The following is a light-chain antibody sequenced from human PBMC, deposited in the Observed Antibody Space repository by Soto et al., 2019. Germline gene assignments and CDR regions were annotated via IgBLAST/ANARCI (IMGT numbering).Light chain of an antibody. CDR1: QSIVYTDGNAY. V-gene: IGKV2-30*01. CDR3: MQGTYWPST. CDR2: RAS. J-gene: IGKJ1*01. Sequence: DVVMTQSPLSLPVTLGQPASISCRSSQSIVYTDGNAYLNWFQQWPSQSPRRLISRASKRDAGVPDRFSGSGSGTDFTLDINRVVAEDVGVYYCMQGTYWPSTFGRGTRVDIK.